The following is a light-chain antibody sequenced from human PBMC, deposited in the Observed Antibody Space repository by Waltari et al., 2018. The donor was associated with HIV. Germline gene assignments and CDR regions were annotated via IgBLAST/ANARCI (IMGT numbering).Light chain of an antibody. J-gene: IGLJ1*01. CDR1: RSNNRACYA. Sequence: QSVLTQASSLPRAHGQTVTIGRTGTRSNNRACYAVTGYQQLPGTVPNLRIYGNSNRPSEVPGRFSGSTSGTSASLATTGLQAEDEADYSCQSHDTSLSGPCVFGTGTKVTVL. CDR2: GNS. V-gene: IGLV1-40*01. CDR3: QSHDTSLSGPCV.